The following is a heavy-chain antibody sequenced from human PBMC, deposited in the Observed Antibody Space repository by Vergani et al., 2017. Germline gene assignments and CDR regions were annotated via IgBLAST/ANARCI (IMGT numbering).Heavy chain of an antibody. J-gene: IGHJ5*02. D-gene: IGHD3-10*01. V-gene: IGHV4-61*02. Sequence: QVQLQESGPGLVKPSQTLSLTCTVSGGSFSTGGQSWTWLRQSAGKGLEWIGRIYTSGATNYNPSLRSRAIMSVDPSKNQFSLKLNSVTAADTAVYYCGRVADFYGLGSRLLDLWGQGILVTVSS. CDR1: GGSFSTGGQS. CDR2: IYTSGAT. CDR3: GRVADFYGLGSRLLDL.